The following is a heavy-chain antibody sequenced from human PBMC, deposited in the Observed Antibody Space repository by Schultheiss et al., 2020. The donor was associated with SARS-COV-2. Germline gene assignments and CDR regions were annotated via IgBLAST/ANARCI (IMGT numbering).Heavy chain of an antibody. CDR1: GGSFSGYY. CDR3: ASGRVPDYLEV. D-gene: IGHD1-1*01. CDR2: INHSGST. Sequence: SETLSLTCADYGGSFSGYYWSWIRQPPGKGLEWTGEINHSGSTNYNPSLKSLVTISVDTSKNQFSLKLSSVTAADTAVYYCASGRVPDYLEVWGTGTTVTVSS. J-gene: IGHJ6*03. V-gene: IGHV4-34*01.